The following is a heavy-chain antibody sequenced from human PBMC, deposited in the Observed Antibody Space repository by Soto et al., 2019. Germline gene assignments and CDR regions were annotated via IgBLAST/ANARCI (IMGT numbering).Heavy chain of an antibody. CDR3: ARVDSGYYGSGSYSKNYYYGMDV. CDR2: FFIGGNT. CDR1: GGSISSSTYY. D-gene: IGHD3-10*01. Sequence: PSETLSLTCTVSGGSISSSTYYWGWMRQPPGKGLEWIASFFIGGNTYYNPSLKSRVTISVDTSKNQFSLKLSSVTAADTAVYYCARVDSGYYGSGSYSKNYYYGMDVWGQGTTVT. J-gene: IGHJ6*02. V-gene: IGHV4-39*07.